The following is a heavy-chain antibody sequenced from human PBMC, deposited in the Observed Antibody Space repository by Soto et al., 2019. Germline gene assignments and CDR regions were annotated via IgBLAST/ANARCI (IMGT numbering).Heavy chain of an antibody. Sequence: QVQLVESGGGVVQPGRSLRLSCAASGFTFSSYAMHWVRQAPGKGLEWVAVISYDGSNKYYADSVKGRFTISRDNSKNPLYLQMNSLRTEDTGGYYCARDLGTVAGRWSGAFDIWGQGTMVTVSS. D-gene: IGHD6-19*01. V-gene: IGHV3-30-3*01. J-gene: IGHJ3*02. CDR2: ISYDGSNK. CDR3: ARDLGTVAGRWSGAFDI. CDR1: GFTFSSYA.